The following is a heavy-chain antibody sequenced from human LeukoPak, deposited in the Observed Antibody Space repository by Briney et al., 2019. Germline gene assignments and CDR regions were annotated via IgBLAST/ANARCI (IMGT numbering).Heavy chain of an antibody. V-gene: IGHV1-2*02. CDR1: GYTFTGYY. D-gene: IGHD5-12*01. CDR2: INPNSGGT. CDR3: ARGGYSGYDYFDY. J-gene: IGHJ4*02. Sequence: PGESLKISCKGSGYTFTGYYMHWVRQAPGQGLEWMGWINPNSGGTNYAQKFQGRVTMTRDTSISTAYMELSRLRSDDTAVYYCARGGYSGYDYFDYWGQGTLVTVSS.